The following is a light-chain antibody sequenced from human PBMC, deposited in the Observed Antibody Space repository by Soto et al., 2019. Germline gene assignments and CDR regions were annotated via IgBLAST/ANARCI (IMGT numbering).Light chain of an antibody. Sequence: VLSQSPGTLSLYPGERATLSSRASQSVSNNYLAWYQQKPGQAPRLLIHGASSRATGIPERFSGSGSGTDFTLTVSRLEPEDSAVYYCQQYHSSSWTFGQGTKVDIK. V-gene: IGKV3-20*01. CDR1: QSVSNNY. CDR3: QQYHSSSWT. J-gene: IGKJ1*01. CDR2: GAS.